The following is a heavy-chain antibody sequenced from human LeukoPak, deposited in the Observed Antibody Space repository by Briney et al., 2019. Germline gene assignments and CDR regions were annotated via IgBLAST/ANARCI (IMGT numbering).Heavy chain of an antibody. CDR2: ITSTGRYI. D-gene: IGHD1-26*01. Sequence: MAGGSLRLSCAASGFTVSSNYMSWVRQAPGKGLEWVSSITSTGRYIFYADSLKGRFTISRDNAKNSLYLQMNSLRAEDTAVYYCARDLRIVGATINAFDIWGQGTMVTVSS. V-gene: IGHV3-21*01. J-gene: IGHJ3*02. CDR1: GFTVSSNY. CDR3: ARDLRIVGATINAFDI.